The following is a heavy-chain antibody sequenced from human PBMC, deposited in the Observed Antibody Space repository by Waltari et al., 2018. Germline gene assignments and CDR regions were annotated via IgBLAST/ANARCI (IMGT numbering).Heavy chain of an antibody. CDR3: ARVVTGVHEVNDN. CDR1: RYKFRDYG. Sequence: QVRLTQSGSDVKEPGASVKVSCKASRYKFRDYGISWVRQDPGQGLEWMGWIYVYNENTRFAEKFEDRVTLTTDKVTETVYMDRTDLRPDDTAVYYCARVVTGVHEVNDNWGQGTLVIVS. CDR2: IYVYNENT. V-gene: IGHV1-18*01. D-gene: IGHD3-16*02. J-gene: IGHJ4*02.